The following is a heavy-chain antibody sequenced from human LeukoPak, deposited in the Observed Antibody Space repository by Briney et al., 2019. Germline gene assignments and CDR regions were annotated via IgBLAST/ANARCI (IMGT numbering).Heavy chain of an antibody. D-gene: IGHD3-10*01. CDR1: GFTFSDYG. CDR2: ITSSSSYI. J-gene: IGHJ5*02. CDR3: ATDLIHYYGSGAKT. Sequence: GGSLRLSCAAAGFTFSDYGMNWVRQAPGKGLEWVSSITSSSSYIYYADSVKGRFTISRDNAKNSLYLQMNSLRAEDTAVYYCATDLIHYYGSGAKTWGQGTLVTVSS. V-gene: IGHV3-21*01.